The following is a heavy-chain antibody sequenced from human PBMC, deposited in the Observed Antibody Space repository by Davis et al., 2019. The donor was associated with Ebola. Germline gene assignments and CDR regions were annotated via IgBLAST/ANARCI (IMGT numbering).Heavy chain of an antibody. Sequence: GGSLRLSCAASGFTFSSYAMHWVRQAPGKGLEWVAVISYDGSNKYYADSVKGRFTISRDNSKNTLYLQMNSLRAEDTAVYYCARDTLYSGSYYTWVGYFDYWGQGTLVTVSS. CDR3: ARDTLYSGSYYTWVGYFDY. CDR1: GFTFSSYA. D-gene: IGHD1-26*01. J-gene: IGHJ4*02. CDR2: ISYDGSNK. V-gene: IGHV3-30*04.